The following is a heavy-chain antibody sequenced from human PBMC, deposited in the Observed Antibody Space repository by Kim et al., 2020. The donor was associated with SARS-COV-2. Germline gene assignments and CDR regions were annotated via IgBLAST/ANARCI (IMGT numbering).Heavy chain of an antibody. J-gene: IGHJ4*02. V-gene: IGHV4-4*02. Sequence: LKSRVTISVDKSKNQFSRKLSSVTAADTAVYYCARAGLRITMVRGVYYFDYWGQGTLVTVSS. CDR3: ARAGLRITMVRGVYYFDY. D-gene: IGHD3-10*01.